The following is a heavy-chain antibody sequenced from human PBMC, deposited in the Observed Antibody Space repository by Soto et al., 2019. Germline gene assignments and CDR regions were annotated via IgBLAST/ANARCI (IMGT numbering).Heavy chain of an antibody. J-gene: IGHJ5*02. D-gene: IGHD6-13*01. Sequence: SETLSLTCTVSGGSISSGGYYWSWIRQHPGKGLEWIGYIYYSGSTYYNPSLKSRVTISVDTSKNQFSLKLSSVTAADTAVYCCARGASSSWYNWFDPWGQGTLVTVSS. CDR3: ARGASSSWYNWFDP. V-gene: IGHV4-31*03. CDR1: GGSISSGGYY. CDR2: IYYSGST.